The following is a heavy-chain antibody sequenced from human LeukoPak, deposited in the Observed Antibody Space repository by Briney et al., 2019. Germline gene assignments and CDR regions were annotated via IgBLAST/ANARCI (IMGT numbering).Heavy chain of an antibody. CDR2: IKQDGSEK. Sequence: GGSLRLSCAASGFSFSSYGMHWVRQAPGKGLEWVANIKQDGSEKYYVDSVKGRFTISRDNAKNSLYLQMNSLRAEDTAVYYCARAHTAMEYYYYGMDVWGQGTTVTVSS. D-gene: IGHD5-18*01. CDR1: GFSFSSYG. CDR3: ARAHTAMEYYYYGMDV. V-gene: IGHV3-7*01. J-gene: IGHJ6*02.